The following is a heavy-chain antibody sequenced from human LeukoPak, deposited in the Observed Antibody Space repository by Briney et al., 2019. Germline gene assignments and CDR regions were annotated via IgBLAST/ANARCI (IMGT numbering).Heavy chain of an antibody. CDR1: GYTFTGYY. CDR3: ARTYYDFWSGYYGLDY. Sequence: GASVKVSCKASGYTFTGYYMHWLRQAPGQGLEWMGWINPNSGGTNYAQKFQGGVTMTRDTSISTAYMELSRLRSDDTAVYYCARTYYDFWSGYYGLDYWAQGTLVTVSS. D-gene: IGHD3-3*01. J-gene: IGHJ4*02. V-gene: IGHV1-2*02. CDR2: INPNSGGT.